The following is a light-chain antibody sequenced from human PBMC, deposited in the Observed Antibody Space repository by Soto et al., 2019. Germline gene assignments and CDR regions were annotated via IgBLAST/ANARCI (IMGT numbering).Light chain of an antibody. V-gene: IGKV3-11*01. CDR3: QQRSNWPSIT. CDR1: QSVSSY. Sequence: IVLTQSPATLSLSPGEISTLSCSASQSVSSYLAWYQQKPGQAPRLLIYDASNRATGIPARFSGSGSGTDFTLTISSLEPEDFAVYYCQQRSNWPSITFGQGTKVDNK. CDR2: DAS. J-gene: IGKJ1*01.